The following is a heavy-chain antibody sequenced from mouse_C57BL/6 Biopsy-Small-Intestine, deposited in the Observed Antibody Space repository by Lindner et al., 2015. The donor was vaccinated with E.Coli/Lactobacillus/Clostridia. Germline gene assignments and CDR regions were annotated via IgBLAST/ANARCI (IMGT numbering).Heavy chain of an antibody. CDR2: ISGYNDKI. CDR3: ARDAGSLDY. CDR1: GYTFPTFD. J-gene: IGHJ4*01. D-gene: IGHD4-1*01. Sequence: SVKVSCKASGYTFPTFDLAWVRQAPGQGLEWVGWISGYNDKIDYAQKFQGRVTMTTDTSTTTAYMELRSLRSDDTAVYYCARDAGSLDYWGQGTLVTVSS. V-gene: IGHV1-14*01.